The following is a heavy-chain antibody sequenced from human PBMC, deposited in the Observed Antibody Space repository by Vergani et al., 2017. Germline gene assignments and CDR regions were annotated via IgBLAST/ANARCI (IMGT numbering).Heavy chain of an antibody. V-gene: IGHV3-48*01. D-gene: IGHD3-9*01. CDR2: ISRSSSTI. CDR3: AISLRYFDWLPCY. Sequence: EVQLVESGGGLVQPGGSLRLSCAASGSTFSSCAMNWVRQAPGKGLEWVSYISRSSSTIYYADSVKGRFTISRDNAKNSLHLQMNNLRAEDTAVYYCAISLRYFDWLPCYWGQGTLVTVSS. J-gene: IGHJ4*02. CDR1: GSTFSSCA.